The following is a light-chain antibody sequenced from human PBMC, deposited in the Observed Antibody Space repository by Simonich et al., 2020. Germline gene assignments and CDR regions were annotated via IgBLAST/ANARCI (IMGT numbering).Light chain of an antibody. CDR1: QGISSY. V-gene: IGKV1-8*01. Sequence: AIRMTQSPSSLSASTGDRVTITCRASQGISSYLAWYQQKPGQAPKLLSYAASTLQSGVPSRFSGSGSGTDFTLTISCLQSEDFATYYCQQSYSTPWTFGQGTKVEIK. CDR3: QQSYSTPWT. J-gene: IGKJ1*01. CDR2: AAS.